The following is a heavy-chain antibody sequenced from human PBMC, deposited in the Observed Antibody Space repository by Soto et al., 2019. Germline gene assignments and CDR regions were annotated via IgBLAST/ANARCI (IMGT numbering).Heavy chain of an antibody. CDR2: FSSGGGGT. D-gene: IGHD2-15*01. Sequence: GGSLRLSCAASGFTFSSYWMSWVRQAPGKGLEWVATFSSGGGGTYYADSVKGRFTISRDNSKNTLSLQMNSLRAEDTAVYYCTKANRYCSGANCFTFDYWGRGTLVTVSS. J-gene: IGHJ4*02. V-gene: IGHV3-23*01. CDR3: TKANRYCSGANCFTFDY. CDR1: GFTFSSYW.